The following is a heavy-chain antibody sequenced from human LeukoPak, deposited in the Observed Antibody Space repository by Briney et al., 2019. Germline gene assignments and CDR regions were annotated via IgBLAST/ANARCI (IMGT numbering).Heavy chain of an antibody. CDR3: ARVPTTFGVDPEQNRFDL. J-gene: IGHJ4*02. V-gene: IGHV1-18*01. CDR2: ISAYNGNR. Sequence: ASVKVSXKASDYTFVSFGITWVRQAPGQGLEWMGWISAYNGNRNIAQKFQGRVTLTTDTSASTAYMELGNLKSDDTAVYFCARVPTTFGVDPEQNRFDLWGQGTLVIVSS. CDR1: DYTFVSFG. D-gene: IGHD3-3*01.